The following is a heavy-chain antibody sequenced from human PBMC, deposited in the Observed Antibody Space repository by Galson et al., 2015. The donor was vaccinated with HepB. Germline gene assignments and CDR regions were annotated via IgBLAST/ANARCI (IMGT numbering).Heavy chain of an antibody. D-gene: IGHD6-13*01. CDR2: IWYDGSNK. Sequence: SLRLSCAASGFTFSSYGMHWVRQAPGKGLEWVAVIWYDGSNKYYADSVKGRFTISRDNSKNTLYLQMNSLRAEDTAVYYCAREGVREGGTAAAGVDWSQGTLVTVSS. J-gene: IGHJ4*02. V-gene: IGHV3-33*01. CDR1: GFTFSSYG. CDR3: AREGVREGGTAAAGVD.